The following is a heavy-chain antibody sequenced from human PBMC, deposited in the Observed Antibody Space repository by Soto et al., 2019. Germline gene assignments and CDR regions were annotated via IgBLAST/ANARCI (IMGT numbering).Heavy chain of an antibody. J-gene: IGHJ4*02. V-gene: IGHV3-23*01. CDR3: VKDRVVVVPAALEFDY. CDR1: GFTFSSYA. D-gene: IGHD2-2*01. Sequence: GGSLRLSCAASGFTFSSYAMSWVRQAPGKGLEWVSAISGSGGSTYYADSVKGRFTISRDNSKNTLYLQMNSLRAEDTAVYYCVKDRVVVVPAALEFDYWGQGTLVTVSS. CDR2: ISGSGGST.